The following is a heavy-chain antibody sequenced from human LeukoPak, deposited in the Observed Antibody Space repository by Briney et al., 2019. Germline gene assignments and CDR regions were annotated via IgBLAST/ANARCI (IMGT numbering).Heavy chain of an antibody. J-gene: IGHJ4*02. D-gene: IGHD2-15*01. CDR3: AKDRAVVAATLIFDY. CDR1: GFTFSTYA. Sequence: PGGSLRLSCAASGFTFSTYAMSWARQAPGKGLEWVSTISGSGGSTYYADSVKGRFTISRDNSKNTLYLQMNSLRAEDTAVYFCAKDRAVVAATLIFDYWGQGTLVTVSS. V-gene: IGHV3-23*01. CDR2: ISGSGGST.